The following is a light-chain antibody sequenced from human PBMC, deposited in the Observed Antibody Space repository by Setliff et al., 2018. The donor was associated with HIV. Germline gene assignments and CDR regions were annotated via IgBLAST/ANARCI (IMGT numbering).Light chain of an antibody. CDR1: SSDVGSYKL. V-gene: IGLV2-14*02. J-gene: IGLJ1*01. CDR3: NSFTNTSGRV. CDR2: DVS. Sequence: QSALTQPASVSGSPGQSITISCTGTSSDVGSYKLVSWYQQHPGKVPKLLISDVSNRPSGVSDRFSGSKSGNTASLTISGLRTEDEADYYCNSFTNTSGRVFGTGTKVTVL.